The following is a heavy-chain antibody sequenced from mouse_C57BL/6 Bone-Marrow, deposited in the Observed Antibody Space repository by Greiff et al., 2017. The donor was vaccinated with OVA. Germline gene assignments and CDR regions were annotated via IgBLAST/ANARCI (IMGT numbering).Heavy chain of an antibody. J-gene: IGHJ2*01. Sequence: VQLQQSGAELMKPGASVKLSCKATGYTFTGYWIEWVKQRPGHGLEWIGEILPGSGSTNYNEKFKGKATFTADTSSNTASMQLSSLATEDSAIDYSARPTTVVATGLGYYFDYWGQGTTLTVSS. CDR1: GYTFTGYW. D-gene: IGHD1-1*01. V-gene: IGHV1-9*01. CDR2: ILPGSGST. CDR3: ARPTTVVATGLGYYFDY.